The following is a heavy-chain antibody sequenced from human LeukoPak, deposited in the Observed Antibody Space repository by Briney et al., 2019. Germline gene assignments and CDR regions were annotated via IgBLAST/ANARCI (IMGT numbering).Heavy chain of an antibody. CDR1: GYSLTSYA. J-gene: IGHJ5*02. CDR3: ARDRGLYGSGSYNWFDP. V-gene: IGHV1-3*01. Sequence: ASVKVSCKASGYSLTSYAMHWVRQAPGQRLEWMGWINAGNGNTKYSQKFQGRVTITRDTSASTAYMELSSPRSEDTAVYYCARDRGLYGSGSYNWFDPWGQGTLVTVSS. CDR2: INAGNGNT. D-gene: IGHD3-10*01.